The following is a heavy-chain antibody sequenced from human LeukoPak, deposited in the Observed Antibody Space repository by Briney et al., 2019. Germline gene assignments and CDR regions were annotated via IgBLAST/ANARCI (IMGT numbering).Heavy chain of an antibody. J-gene: IGHJ3*02. V-gene: IGHV1-18*01. CDR3: ARDRRYYDSSGYYGGDAFDI. CDR2: ISAYNGNT. D-gene: IGHD3-22*01. Sequence: ASVKVSCKASGYTFTSYGISWLRQAPGQGLEWMGWISAYNGNTNYAQKLQGRVTMTTDTSTSTAYMELRSLRSDDTAVYYCARDRRYYDSSGYYGGDAFDIWGQGTMVTVSS. CDR1: GYTFTSYG.